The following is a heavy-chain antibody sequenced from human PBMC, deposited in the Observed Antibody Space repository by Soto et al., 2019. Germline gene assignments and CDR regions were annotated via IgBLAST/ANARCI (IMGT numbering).Heavy chain of an antibody. CDR3: ARDEHDILTGYFPNWFDS. CDR1: GGTFSSYT. V-gene: IGHV1-69*04. J-gene: IGHJ5*01. CDR2: IIPILGIA. D-gene: IGHD3-9*01. Sequence: SVKVSCKASGGTFSSYTISWVRQAPGQGLEWMGRIIPILGIANYAQKFQGRVTIAADKSTSTAYMELSSLRSEDTAVYYCARDEHDILTGYFPNWFDSWGQGTLVTVSS.